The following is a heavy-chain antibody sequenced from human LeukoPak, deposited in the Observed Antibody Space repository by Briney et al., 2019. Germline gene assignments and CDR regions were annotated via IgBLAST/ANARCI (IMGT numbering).Heavy chain of an antibody. CDR1: GYTFTGYY. V-gene: IGHV1-8*02. J-gene: IGHJ6*02. CDR2: MNPNSGNT. Sequence: GASVKVSCKASGYTFTGYYMHWVRQAPGQGLEWMGWMNPNSGNTGYAQKFQGRVTMTRNTSISTAYMELSSLRSEDTAVYYRARVKDPYYDFRSGYYVENYYYGMDVWGQGTTVTVSS. D-gene: IGHD3-3*01. CDR3: ARVKDPYYDFRSGYYVENYYYGMDV.